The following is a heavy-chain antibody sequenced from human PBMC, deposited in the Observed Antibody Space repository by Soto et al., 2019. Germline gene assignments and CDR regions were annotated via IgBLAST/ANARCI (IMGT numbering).Heavy chain of an antibody. Sequence: QVQLQESGPGLVKPSETLSLPCTVSGGSISSYHWSWIRQPPGKGLEWIGYIYYRGSTNYNSSLKGRVTISVDTSKNQFSLKLSSVTAADTAVYYCARDAGGSGTALNWFDPWGQGTLVTVSS. V-gene: IGHV4-59*01. CDR1: GGSISSYH. CDR3: ARDAGGSGTALNWFDP. CDR2: IYYRGST. J-gene: IGHJ5*02. D-gene: IGHD3-10*01.